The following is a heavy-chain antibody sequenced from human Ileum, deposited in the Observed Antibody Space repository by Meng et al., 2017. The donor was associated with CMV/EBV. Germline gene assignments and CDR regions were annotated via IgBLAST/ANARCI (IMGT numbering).Heavy chain of an antibody. J-gene: IGHJ5*02. D-gene: IGHD3-9*01. CDR1: GFSLTTDGVA. CDR3: AHILTISNWFDP. V-gene: IGHV2-5*01. Sequence: HITLRESGPALVKPTQTLTLTCTFSGFSLTTDGVAVGWIRQPPGKALEWLALIYWNDVEHYSPSLKSRLTITKDTSKDQVVLTMANMDPVDTATYYCAHILTISNWFDPWGQGTLVTVSS. CDR2: IYWNDVE.